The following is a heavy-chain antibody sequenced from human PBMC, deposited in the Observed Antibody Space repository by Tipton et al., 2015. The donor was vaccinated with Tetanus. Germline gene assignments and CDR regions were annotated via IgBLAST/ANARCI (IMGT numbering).Heavy chain of an antibody. CDR1: GYTFTSYG. Sequence: QLVQSGAEVKKPGASVKVSCKASGYTFTSYGISWVRQAPGQGLEWMGWTSPYNGNTNYAQKLQGRVTMTPDTSTSPAYMELSSRRPDDTAVYYGARGAGGNWFDPWGQGTLVTVSS. CDR3: ARGAGGNWFDP. CDR2: TSPYNGNT. J-gene: IGHJ5*02. D-gene: IGHD2-15*01. V-gene: IGHV1-18*04.